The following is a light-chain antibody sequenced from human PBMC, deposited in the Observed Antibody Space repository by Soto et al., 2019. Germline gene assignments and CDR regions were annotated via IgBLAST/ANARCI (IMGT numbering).Light chain of an antibody. J-gene: IGLJ1*01. CDR2: DVS. V-gene: IGLV2-11*01. CDR3: CSYAGSYTFV. CDR1: SSVVGGYNY. Sequence: QSVLTQPRSVSGSPGQSVTISCTGTSSVVGGYNYVSWYQQHPGKAPKLMIYDVSKRPPGVPDRFSGSKSGNTASLTISGLQAEDEADYYCCSYAGSYTFVFXTGTKVTVL.